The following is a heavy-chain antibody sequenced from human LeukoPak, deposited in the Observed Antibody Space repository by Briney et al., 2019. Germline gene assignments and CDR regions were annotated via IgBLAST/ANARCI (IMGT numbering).Heavy chain of an antibody. Sequence: ASVKVSCKASGYTFTSYDINWVRQATGQGLEWMGWMNPNSGNTGYAQKFQGRVTMTRNTSISTAYMELSSLRSEDTAVYYCARGQKYCGSGNFDYWGQGTLVTVSS. CDR3: ARGQKYCGSGNFDY. D-gene: IGHD3-10*01. CDR2: MNPNSGNT. J-gene: IGHJ4*02. CDR1: GYTFTSYD. V-gene: IGHV1-8*01.